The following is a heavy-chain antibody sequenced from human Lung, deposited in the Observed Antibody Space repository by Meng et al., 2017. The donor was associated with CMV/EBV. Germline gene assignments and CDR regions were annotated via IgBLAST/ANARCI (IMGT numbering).Heavy chain of an antibody. Sequence: SCAASRFTFKNYGMHSVRQAPGKGLEWVPSVRSDGSDEQYGDSVKGRFTISRDNSKNTLYLQMHSRRGEDTALYYCARDRAEELEPWGQGTLVTVSS. CDR2: VRSDGSDE. J-gene: IGHJ5*02. CDR1: RFTFKNYG. V-gene: IGHV3-30*02. CDR3: ARDRAEELEP. D-gene: IGHD1-1*01.